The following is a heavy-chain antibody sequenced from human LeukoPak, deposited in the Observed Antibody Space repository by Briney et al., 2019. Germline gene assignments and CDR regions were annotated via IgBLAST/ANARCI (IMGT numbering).Heavy chain of an antibody. D-gene: IGHD3-10*01. CDR2: ISSNINHI. V-gene: IGHV3-21*04. Sequence: GGSLRLSCAASGIIFSSYTMTWVRQTPQKGLEWVSSISSNINHIYYADSVKGRFTISRDNAKNSLYLQMNSLRAEDTAVYYCASEVLWFGEGDVWGKGTTVTISS. CDR3: ASEVLWFGEGDV. J-gene: IGHJ6*03. CDR1: GIIFSSYT.